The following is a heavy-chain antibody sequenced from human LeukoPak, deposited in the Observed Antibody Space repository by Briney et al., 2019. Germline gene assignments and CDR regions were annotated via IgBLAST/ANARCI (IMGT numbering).Heavy chain of an antibody. V-gene: IGHV4-30-4*07. CDR3: ARMAPYGDYLHDY. CDR1: GGSISSGGYS. Sequence: PSQTLSLTCSVSGGSISSGGYSWSWIRQPPGKGLEWIGYIYYSDYTYYNPSLKSRATISVDTSKNQFSLKLNSVTAADTAVYYCARMAPYGDYLHDYWGQGTLVTVSS. J-gene: IGHJ4*02. CDR2: IYYSDYT. D-gene: IGHD4-17*01.